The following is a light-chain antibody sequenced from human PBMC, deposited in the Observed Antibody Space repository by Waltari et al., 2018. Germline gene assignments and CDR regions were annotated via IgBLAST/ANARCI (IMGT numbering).Light chain of an antibody. Sequence: SYVLTQAPSVSVAPGQAARITCEGDDIGRKSVHWYQQKPGHAPLLVVYDNRVRPSGSPDRCSGSNSGNTATLTISGVEAGDEADYYCQVRDSSSDYRVFGGGTKLTVL. CDR3: QVRDSSSDYRV. CDR2: DNR. J-gene: IGLJ3*02. CDR1: DIGRKS. V-gene: IGLV3-21*02.